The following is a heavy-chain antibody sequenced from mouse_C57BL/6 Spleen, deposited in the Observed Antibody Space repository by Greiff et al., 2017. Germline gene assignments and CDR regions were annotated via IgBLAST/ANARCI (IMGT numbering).Heavy chain of an antibody. D-gene: IGHD1-1*01. V-gene: IGHV1-80*01. CDR2: IYPGDGDT. CDR3: AREEGLRYNAMDY. J-gene: IGHJ4*01. Sequence: QVQLQQSGAELVKPGASVKISCKASGYAFSSYWMNWVKQRPGKGLEWIGQIYPGDGDTNYNGKFKGKATLTADKSSSPAYVQLSSLTSEYSAVYFCAREEGLRYNAMDYWGQGTSVTVSS. CDR1: GYAFSSYW.